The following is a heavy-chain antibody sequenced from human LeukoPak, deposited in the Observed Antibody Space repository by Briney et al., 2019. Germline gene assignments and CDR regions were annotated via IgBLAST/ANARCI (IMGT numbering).Heavy chain of an antibody. CDR1: GFTFSRYE. CDR3: AKDRSPLVGSVYSLDY. Sequence: GGSLRLSCAASGFTFSRYEMHWVRQAPGKGLEWVALISFDGSNKYYADSVKGRFTISRDNSNNTLYLQMNSLRAEDTAVYYCAKDRSPLVGSVYSLDYWGQGTLVPVSS. CDR2: ISFDGSNK. D-gene: IGHD2-15*01. J-gene: IGHJ4*02. V-gene: IGHV3-30*18.